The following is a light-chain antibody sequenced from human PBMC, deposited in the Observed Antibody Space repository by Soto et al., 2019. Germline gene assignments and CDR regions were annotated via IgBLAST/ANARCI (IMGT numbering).Light chain of an antibody. V-gene: IGLV2-14*01. CDR3: SSYTTISTVV. Sequence: QSALTQPASVSGSPGQSITISCTGTSSDVAAYNYVSWYQQHPGKAPKVMIYEVSNRPSGVSNRFSGSKSGNTASLTISGLQAEDEADYYCSSYTTISTVVFGGGTKLTVL. CDR1: SSDVAAYNY. CDR2: EVS. J-gene: IGLJ2*01.